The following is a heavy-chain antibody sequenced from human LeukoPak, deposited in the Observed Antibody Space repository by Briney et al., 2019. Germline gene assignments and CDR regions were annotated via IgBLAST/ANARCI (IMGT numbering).Heavy chain of an antibody. CDR3: ARRGRASGRYSYGMDV. CDR1: GYTFTSYG. Sequence: ASVKVSCKASGYTFTSYGISWVRQAPGQGLEWMGWISAYNGNTNYAQKLQGRVTMTTDTSTSTAYMEVRSLRSDDTAVYFCARRGRASGRYSYGMDVWGQGTTVTVSS. CDR2: ISAYNGNT. V-gene: IGHV1-18*01. J-gene: IGHJ6*02. D-gene: IGHD3-10*01.